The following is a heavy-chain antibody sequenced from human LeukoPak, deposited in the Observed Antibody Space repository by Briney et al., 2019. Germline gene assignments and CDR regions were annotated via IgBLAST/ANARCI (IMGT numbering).Heavy chain of an antibody. CDR1: GGSFSGYS. D-gene: IGHD2-8*01. CDR3: ARGGMAYATQVTDLDY. V-gene: IGHV4-34*01. Sequence: SETLSLTCAVYGGSFSGYSWSWIRQPPGKGLEWIREINHSGSTNYNPSLKSRVTISVDTSKNQFSLKLSSVTAADTAVYYCARGGMAYATQVTDLDYWGQGTLVTVSS. J-gene: IGHJ4*02. CDR2: INHSGST.